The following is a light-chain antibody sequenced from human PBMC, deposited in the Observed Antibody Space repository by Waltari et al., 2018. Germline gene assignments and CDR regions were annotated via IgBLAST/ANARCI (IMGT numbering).Light chain of an antibody. Sequence: QSVLTQPPSVSGAPGQRVTISCTGSSFNIGTSYDVHWYQQLPGTAPKLLNYNTAHRPSGCPDRVLGSTSGTSASLTITGLQPEDEADYYCQSYDSTLGGWGVFGGGTKLTVL. V-gene: IGLV1-40*01. CDR2: NTA. CDR3: QSYDSTLGGWGV. CDR1: SFNIGTSYD. J-gene: IGLJ2*01.